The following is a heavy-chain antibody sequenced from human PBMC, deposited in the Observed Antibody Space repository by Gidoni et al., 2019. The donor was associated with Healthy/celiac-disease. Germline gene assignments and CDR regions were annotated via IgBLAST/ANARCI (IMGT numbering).Heavy chain of an antibody. Sequence: EVQLVASGGGLVKPGGSLRLSCAASGFTFSSYSMNWVRQAPGKGLEWVSSISSSSSYIYYADSVKGRFTISRDNAKNSLYLQMNSLRAEDTAVYYCARDSSYDYVWGTGAFDIWGQGTMVTVSS. CDR1: GFTFSSYS. CDR2: ISSSSSYI. D-gene: IGHD3-16*01. J-gene: IGHJ3*02. CDR3: ARDSSYDYVWGTGAFDI. V-gene: IGHV3-21*01.